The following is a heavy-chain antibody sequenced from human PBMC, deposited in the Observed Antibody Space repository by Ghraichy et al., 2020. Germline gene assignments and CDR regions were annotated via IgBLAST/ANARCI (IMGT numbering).Heavy chain of an antibody. Sequence: GGSLRLSCAAAGFTFSSYWMSWVRQPPGKGLEWVANIKKDGSEKYYVDSVKGRFTISRDNAKNSLYLQMNSLRAEDTAVYYCARDLGSGWYFDYWGQGTLVTVSS. CDR2: IKKDGSEK. CDR1: GFTFSSYW. CDR3: ARDLGSGWYFDY. D-gene: IGHD6-19*01. V-gene: IGHV3-7*01. J-gene: IGHJ4*02.